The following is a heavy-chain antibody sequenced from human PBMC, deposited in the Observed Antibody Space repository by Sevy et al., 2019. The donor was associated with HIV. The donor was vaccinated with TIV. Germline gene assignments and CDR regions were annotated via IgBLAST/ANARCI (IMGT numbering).Heavy chain of an antibody. CDR3: AREGCTKPHDY. J-gene: IGHJ4*02. CDR2: LSFGCGEI. CDR1: GFTFSKYS. D-gene: IGHD2-8*01. Sequence: GGSLRLSCAASGFTFSKYSMSWVRQPPGKGLEWVSTLSFGCGEINHADAVKGRFTISRDNSKNSLYLQMNNLRAEDTAVYYCAREGCTKPHDYWGQGTLVTVSS. V-gene: IGHV3-23*01.